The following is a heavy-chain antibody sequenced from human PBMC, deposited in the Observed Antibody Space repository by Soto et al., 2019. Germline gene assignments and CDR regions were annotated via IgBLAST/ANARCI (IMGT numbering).Heavy chain of an antibody. CDR2: ISGSGGST. J-gene: IGHJ4*02. CDR3: AKDYSGSYYPTWSDY. CDR1: GFTFSSYA. D-gene: IGHD1-26*01. Sequence: GGSLRLSCAASGFTFSSYAMSWVRQAPGKGLEWVSAISGSGGSTYYADSVKGRFTISRDNSKNTLYLQMNSLRAEDTAVYYCAKDYSGSYYPTWSDYWGQGTLVTVSS. V-gene: IGHV3-23*01.